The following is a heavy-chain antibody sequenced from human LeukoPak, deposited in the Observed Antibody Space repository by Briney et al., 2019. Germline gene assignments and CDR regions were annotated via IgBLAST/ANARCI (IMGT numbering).Heavy chain of an antibody. CDR1: GDSVSSKNGA. J-gene: IGHJ5*01. CDR3: ARDLGTSGWYTFDF. CDR2: TYYRSKWYD. Sequence: SQALSLTCAISGDSVSSKNGAWNWIRQSPSRGLEWLGRTYYRSKWYDEYADSVKGRVTISPDTSKNQFSLHVYSVTPEDTAVYYCARDLGTSGWYTFDFWGQGTLVTVSS. D-gene: IGHD6-19*01. V-gene: IGHV6-1*01.